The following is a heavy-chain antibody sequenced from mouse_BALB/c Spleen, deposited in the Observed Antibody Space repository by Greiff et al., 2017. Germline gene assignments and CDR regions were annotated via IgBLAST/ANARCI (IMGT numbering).Heavy chain of an antibody. Sequence: EVMLVESGGGLVQPGGSRKLSCAASGFTFSSFGMPWVRQAPEKGLEWVAYISSGSSTIYYADTVKGRFTITRDNPKNTLFLQMTSLRSEDTALYCCAREGRYDLLAYWGQGTLVTVSA. D-gene: IGHD2-14*01. J-gene: IGHJ3*01. CDR1: GFTFSSFG. V-gene: IGHV5-17*02. CDR3: AREGRYDLLAY. CDR2: ISSGSSTI.